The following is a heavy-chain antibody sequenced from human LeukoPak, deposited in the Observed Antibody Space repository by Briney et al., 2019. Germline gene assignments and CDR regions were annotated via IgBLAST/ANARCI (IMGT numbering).Heavy chain of an antibody. CDR3: ARRRVAATAGWFDP. J-gene: IGHJ5*02. Sequence: PSETLSLTCAVYGGSFSGYYWSWIRQPPGKGLEWIGEINHSGSTNYNPSLKSRVTISVDTSKNQFSLKLSSVTAADTAVYYCARRRVAATAGWFDPWGQGTLVTVSS. CDR2: INHSGST. V-gene: IGHV4-34*01. D-gene: IGHD2-15*01. CDR1: GGSFSGYY.